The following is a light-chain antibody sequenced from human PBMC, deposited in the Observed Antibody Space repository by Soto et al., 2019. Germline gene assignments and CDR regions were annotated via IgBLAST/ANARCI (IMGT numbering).Light chain of an antibody. J-gene: IGLJ1*01. V-gene: IGLV2-14*01. CDR2: DVS. CDR1: SRDVGRYNY. CDR3: TSYTSSTTFV. Sequence: QYALTQPASVSGSPGQSITISCTGTSRDVGRYNYVSWYQQHPGKAPKLMIFDVSYRPSGVSNRFSGSKSGNTASLSISGLQAEDEADYYCTSYTSSTTFVFGTGTKLTVL.